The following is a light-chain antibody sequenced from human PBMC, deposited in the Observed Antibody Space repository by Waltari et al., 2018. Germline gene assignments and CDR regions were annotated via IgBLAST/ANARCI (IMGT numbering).Light chain of an antibody. J-gene: IGKJ1*01. CDR1: QGISSR. CDR2: DAS. V-gene: IGKV1-12*01. Sequence: DIQMTQSPSSVSASVGDSVTLTCRASQGISSRLAWYQQKPGKAPKLLIDDASSLHSGVPSRFSGSGSGTDFTLTIRSLQPEDFATYYCQQVNSFPRTFGQGTKVEVK. CDR3: QQVNSFPRT.